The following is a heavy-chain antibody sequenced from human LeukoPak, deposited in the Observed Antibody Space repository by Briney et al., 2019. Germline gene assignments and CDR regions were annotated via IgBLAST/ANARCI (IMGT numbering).Heavy chain of an antibody. Sequence: GESLKISCKDSPYYFINFWIGWVRQMPGKGLEWMGIIYPADSDTRYNPSFQDHVTISADWSASTAYLQWHSLKASDTAIYYCARGINDEYFQSWGQGTLVTVSS. J-gene: IGHJ1*01. CDR2: IYPADSDT. D-gene: IGHD2/OR15-2a*01. CDR1: PYYFINFW. V-gene: IGHV5-51*01. CDR3: ARGINDEYFQS.